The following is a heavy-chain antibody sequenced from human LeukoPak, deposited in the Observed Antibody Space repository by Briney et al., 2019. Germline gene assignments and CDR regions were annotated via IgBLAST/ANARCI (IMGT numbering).Heavy chain of an antibody. V-gene: IGHV3-30*18. D-gene: IGHD6-19*01. CDR3: AKGSGSGWYHWFDY. J-gene: IGHJ5*01. CDR1: GFTVSSNY. Sequence: GGSLRLSCAVSGFTVSSNYMTWVRQAPGKGLEWVAVISYDGSNKYYADSVKGRFTISRDNSKNTLYLQMNSLRAEDTAVYYCAKGSGSGWYHWFDYWGQGTLVTVSS. CDR2: ISYDGSNK.